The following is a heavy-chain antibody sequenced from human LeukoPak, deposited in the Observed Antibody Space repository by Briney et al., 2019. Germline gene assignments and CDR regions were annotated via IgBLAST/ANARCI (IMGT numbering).Heavy chain of an antibody. J-gene: IGHJ5*01. Sequence: GGSLRLSCAASGFTFSRNAMDWVRQAPGKGLEYVSAISSNGGSIYYANSVKGRFTISRDNARNSLYLQMNSLRAEDTAVYYCARTAIAAAAFYTWFDSWGQGTLVTVSS. CDR2: ISSNGGSI. D-gene: IGHD6-13*01. CDR3: ARTAIAAAAFYTWFDS. V-gene: IGHV3-64*01. CDR1: GFTFSRNA.